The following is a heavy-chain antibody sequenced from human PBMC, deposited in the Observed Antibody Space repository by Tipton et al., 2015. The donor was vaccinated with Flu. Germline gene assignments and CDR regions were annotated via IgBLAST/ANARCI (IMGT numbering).Heavy chain of an antibody. CDR3: ARTDTYYYDSSGYSPFDY. D-gene: IGHD3-22*01. CDR2: IYPGDSDT. J-gene: IGHJ4*02. Sequence: VQLVQSGAEVKKPGESLKISCKGSGYSFTSYWIGWVRQMPGKGLEWMGIIYPGDSDTRYSPSFQGQVTISADKSISTAYLQWSSLKASDTAMYYCARTDTYYYDSSGYSPFDYWGQGTLVTVSS. V-gene: IGHV5-51*01. CDR1: GYSFTSYW.